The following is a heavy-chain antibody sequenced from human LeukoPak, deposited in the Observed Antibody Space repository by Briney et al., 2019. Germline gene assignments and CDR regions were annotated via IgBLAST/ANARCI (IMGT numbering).Heavy chain of an antibody. CDR3: ARDRTITMVRGVIITGWFDP. D-gene: IGHD3-10*01. J-gene: IGHJ5*02. Sequence: GASVKVSCKASGYTFTGYYMHWVRQAPGQGLEWMGWINPNSGGTNYAQKFQGRVTMTRDTSISTAYMELSRLRSDDTAVYYCARDRTITMVRGVIITGWFDPWGQGTLVTVSS. CDR1: GYTFTGYY. V-gene: IGHV1-2*02. CDR2: INPNSGGT.